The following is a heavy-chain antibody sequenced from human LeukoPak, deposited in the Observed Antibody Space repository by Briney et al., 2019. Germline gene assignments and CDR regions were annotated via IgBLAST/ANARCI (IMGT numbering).Heavy chain of an antibody. D-gene: IGHD2-2*02. CDR1: GYSISSGYY. V-gene: IGHV4-38-2*02. Sequence: PSETLSLTCTVSGYSISSGYYWGWIRQPPGKGLEWIGSIYHSGSTYYNPSLKSRVTISVDTSKNQFSLKLSSVTAADTAVYYCASIYLEAFDYWGQGTLVTVSS. CDR3: ASIYLEAFDY. CDR2: IYHSGST. J-gene: IGHJ4*02.